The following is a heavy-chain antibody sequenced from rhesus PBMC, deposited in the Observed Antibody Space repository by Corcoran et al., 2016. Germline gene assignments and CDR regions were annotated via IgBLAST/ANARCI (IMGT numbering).Heavy chain of an antibody. V-gene: IGHV4-122*02. Sequence: QVQLQESGPGLVKPSETLSLTCAVPGGSISSSYYYCSWIRQAPGKGLEWIGYISYVGSTSYDQSLKSRVTISRETYKNQVSLKLSSVTAADTAVYYCARDSTSTDYWGQGVLVTVSS. D-gene: IGHD2-33*01. J-gene: IGHJ4*01. CDR3: ARDSTSTDY. CDR2: ISYVGST. CDR1: GGSISSSYYY.